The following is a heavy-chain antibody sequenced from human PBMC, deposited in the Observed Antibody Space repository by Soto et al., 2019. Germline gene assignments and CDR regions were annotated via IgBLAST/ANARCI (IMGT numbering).Heavy chain of an antibody. V-gene: IGHV3-64*02. CDR1: GFTFSSYA. Sequence: GGSLRLSCAASGFTFSSYAMHWVRQAPGKGLEYVSAISSNGGSTYYADSVKGRFTISRDNSKNTLYLQMGSLRAEDMAVYYCARARHSAVAGTLDYWGQGTLVTVSS. CDR3: ARARHSAVAGTLDY. D-gene: IGHD6-19*01. J-gene: IGHJ4*02. CDR2: ISSNGGST.